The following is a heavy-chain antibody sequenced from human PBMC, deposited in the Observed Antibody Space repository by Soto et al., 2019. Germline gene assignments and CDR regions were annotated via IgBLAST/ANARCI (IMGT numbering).Heavy chain of an antibody. D-gene: IGHD6-13*01. CDR2: IYYSGTT. Sequence: PSETLSLTCAVSGYSISSSNWWGWIRQPPGKGLEWIGYIYYSGTTYYNPSLKSRVTMSVDTSKNQFSLKLTSVTAADTAVYYCARGGIAAAGPVGFDPWGQGTLVTVSS. J-gene: IGHJ5*02. CDR1: GYSISSSNW. CDR3: ARGGIAAAGPVGFDP. V-gene: IGHV4-28*03.